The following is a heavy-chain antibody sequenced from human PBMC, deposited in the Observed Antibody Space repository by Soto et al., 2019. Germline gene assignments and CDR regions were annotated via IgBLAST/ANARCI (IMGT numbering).Heavy chain of an antibody. J-gene: IGHJ3*02. CDR2: ISSSSRYT. CDR1: RFTLSDYY. D-gene: IGHD2-2*01. V-gene: IGHV3-11*06. Sequence: GESLRLSCAASRFTLSDYYMSWIRQAPGKGLEWVSYISSSSRYTNYADSVKGRFTISRDNAKNSLYLQMNSMRAEDTAVYYCAGGTLGYCSSTSCYGNDGFDIWGQGTMVTVSS. CDR3: AGGTLGYCSSTSCYGNDGFDI.